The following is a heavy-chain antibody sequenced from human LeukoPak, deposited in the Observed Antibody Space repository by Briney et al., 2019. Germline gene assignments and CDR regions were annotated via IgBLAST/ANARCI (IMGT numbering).Heavy chain of an antibody. CDR2: IIPIFGTA. D-gene: IGHD6-13*01. Sequence: ASVKVSCKASGGTFSSYAISWVRQAPGQGLEWMGRIIPIFGTANYAQKFQGRGTITTDESTSTAYMELSSLRSEDTAVYYCARDRVKAADGVWPGPYYYMDVWGKGTTVTVSS. J-gene: IGHJ6*03. CDR3: ARDRVKAADGVWPGPYYYMDV. CDR1: GGTFSSYA. V-gene: IGHV1-69*05.